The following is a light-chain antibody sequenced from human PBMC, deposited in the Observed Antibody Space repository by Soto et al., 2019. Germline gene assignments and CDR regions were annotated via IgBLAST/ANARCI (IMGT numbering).Light chain of an antibody. CDR1: QSVSSY. J-gene: IGKJ2*02. V-gene: IGKV3-11*01. CDR3: QQRSNWTRGT. CDR2: DAS. Sequence: EIVLTQSPATLSLSPGERATLSCRASQSVSSYLAWYQQKPGQSPRLLIYDASNRATCIPARFSGSGSGTDFTLTISSLEPEDFAVYYCQQRSNWTRGTFGQGTKLEIK.